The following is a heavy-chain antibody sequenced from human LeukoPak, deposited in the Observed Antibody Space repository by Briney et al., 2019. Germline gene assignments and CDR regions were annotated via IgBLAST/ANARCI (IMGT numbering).Heavy chain of an antibody. J-gene: IGHJ3*02. CDR2: IYYSGST. Sequence: SETLSLTCTVSGGSISSSSYYWGWIRQPPGKGLEWIGSIYYSGSTYYNPSLKSRVTISVDTSKNQFSLKLSSVTAADTAVYYCAGQWKAGGAFDIWGQGTMVTVSS. CDR1: GGSISSSSYY. V-gene: IGHV4-39*01. D-gene: IGHD1-1*01. CDR3: AGQWKAGGAFDI.